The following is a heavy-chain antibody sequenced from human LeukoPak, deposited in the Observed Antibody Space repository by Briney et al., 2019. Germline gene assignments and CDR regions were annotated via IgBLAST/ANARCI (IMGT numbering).Heavy chain of an antibody. Sequence: GGSLRLSCAASGFNFIYYSMTWVRQAPGKGLEWVANINKDGSEKYYVDSVEGRFSISRDNAENLLYLQMDSLRAEGTAVYYCARDFWTTNPESHWGQATPVTVSS. V-gene: IGHV3-7*01. J-gene: IGHJ4*02. CDR2: INKDGSEK. CDR3: ARDFWTTNPESH. D-gene: IGHD3/OR15-3a*01. CDR1: GFNFIYYS.